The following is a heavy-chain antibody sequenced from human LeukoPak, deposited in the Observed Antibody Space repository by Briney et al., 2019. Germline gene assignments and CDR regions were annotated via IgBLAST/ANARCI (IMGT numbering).Heavy chain of an antibody. Sequence: SSETLSLTCTGSGGSISSYYWSWIRQPPGKGLEWIGYIYYSGSTNYNPSLKSRVTISVDTSKNQFSLQLSALTAADPAVCYRERWRSYYPRGSFDYWGQGTLVTVSS. CDR2: IYYSGST. D-gene: IGHD3-10*01. CDR3: ERWRSYYPRGSFDY. V-gene: IGHV4-59*01. J-gene: IGHJ4*02. CDR1: GGSISSYY.